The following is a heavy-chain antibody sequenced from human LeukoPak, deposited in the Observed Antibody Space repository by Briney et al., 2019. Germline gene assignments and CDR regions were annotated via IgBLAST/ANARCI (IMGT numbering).Heavy chain of an antibody. CDR3: AKLMVRGAY. CDR2: IRYDGSNK. Sequence: GGSLRLSCAASGFTFSSYGMHWVRQAPGKGLEWVAFIRYDGSNKYYADSVKGRFAISRDNSKNTLYLQMNSLRAEDTAVYYCAKLMVRGAYWGQGTLVTVSS. V-gene: IGHV3-30*02. J-gene: IGHJ4*02. D-gene: IGHD3-10*01. CDR1: GFTFSSYG.